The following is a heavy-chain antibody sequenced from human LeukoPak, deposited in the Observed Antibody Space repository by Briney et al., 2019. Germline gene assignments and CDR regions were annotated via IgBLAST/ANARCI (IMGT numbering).Heavy chain of an antibody. J-gene: IGHJ5*02. CDR2: INHSGRT. V-gene: IGHV4-34*01. CDR1: GGSFSGYY. Sequence: PSETLSLTCAVYGGSFSGYYWSWLRQPPGKGGEGVGEINHSGRTNYNPSLKSRVTISEDTCKKQFSLKLSSVTAAATAVYYCARVVRILAVAGTRSYHHRSGWFDPWGQGTLVTVSS. D-gene: IGHD6-19*01. CDR3: ARVVRILAVAGTRSYHHRSGWFDP.